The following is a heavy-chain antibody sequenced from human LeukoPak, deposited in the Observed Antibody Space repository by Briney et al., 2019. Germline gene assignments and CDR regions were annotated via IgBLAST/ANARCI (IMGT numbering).Heavy chain of an antibody. CDR1: GFPFSAAA. Sequence: QPGGSLRLSCAASGFPFSAAAMTWVRQAPGKGLEWVSHILSSGTTYYADSVRGRFTISRGNSKNTLYLLMTSLRADDTAVYYCATVKYDYGDPVGWFDPWGQGTLLTVSS. V-gene: IGHV3-23*01. J-gene: IGHJ5*02. D-gene: IGHD4-17*01. CDR2: ILSSGTT. CDR3: ATVKYDYGDPVGWFDP.